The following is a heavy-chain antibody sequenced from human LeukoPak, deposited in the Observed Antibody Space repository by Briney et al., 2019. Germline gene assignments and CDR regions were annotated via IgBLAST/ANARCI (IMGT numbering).Heavy chain of an antibody. V-gene: IGHV4-4*07. CDR1: GGSISSYY. CDR2: IYTSGST. CDR3: ARVSTVLTTGTTTAYYYGMDV. D-gene: IGHD1-1*01. J-gene: IGHJ6*02. Sequence: PSETLSLTCTVSGGSISSYYWSWIRQPAGKGLEWIGRIYTSGSTNYNPSLKSRVTMSVDTSKNQFSLKLSSVTAADAAVYYCARVSTVLTTGTTTAYYYGMDVWGQGTTVTVSS.